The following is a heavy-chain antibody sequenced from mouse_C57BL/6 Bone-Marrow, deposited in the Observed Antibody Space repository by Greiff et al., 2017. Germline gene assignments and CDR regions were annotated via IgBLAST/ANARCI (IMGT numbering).Heavy chain of an antibody. V-gene: IGHV1-85*01. J-gene: IGHJ1*03. CDR2: IYPRDGST. D-gene: IGHD1-1*01. CDR1: GYTFTSYD. Sequence: LQESGPELVKPGASVKLSCKASGYTFTSYDINWVKQRPGQGLEWIGWIYPRDGSTKYNEKFKGKAPLTVDTSSSTAYMELHSLTSEDSAVYFCARESLVLLRCYFDVWGTGTTVTVSS. CDR3: ARESLVLLRCYFDV.